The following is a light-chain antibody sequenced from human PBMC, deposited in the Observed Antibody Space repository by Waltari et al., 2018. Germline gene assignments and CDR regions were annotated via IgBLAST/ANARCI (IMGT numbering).Light chain of an antibody. CDR2: GAS. J-gene: IGKJ3*01. CDR1: QSVSSN. CDR3: QQYNNWPFT. Sequence: EIVMTQSPATLSVSPGERATLSCRASQSVSSNVAWYQQKPGQAPRLLIYGASTRATGIPARFSGSGSETEFTLTISNLQSEDFAVYYCQQYNNWPFTFGPGTKVDIK. V-gene: IGKV3-15*01.